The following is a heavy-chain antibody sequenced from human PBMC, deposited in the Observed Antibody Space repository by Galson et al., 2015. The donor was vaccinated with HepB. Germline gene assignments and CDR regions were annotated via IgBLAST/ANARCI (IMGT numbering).Heavy chain of an antibody. CDR1: GVTCRHAW. V-gene: IGHV3-15*01. Sequence: SLRLACEADGVTCRHAWMRYGRHGPWKGEERVGRMKSRGDGYLAQYAAPVKGRFTISRDDSRDVLFLQMNYLQSEDTGIYYCVTEEQWRGWGQGTLVTASP. J-gene: IGHJ1*01. CDR3: VTEEQWRG. D-gene: IGHD6-19*01. CDR2: MKSRGDGYLA.